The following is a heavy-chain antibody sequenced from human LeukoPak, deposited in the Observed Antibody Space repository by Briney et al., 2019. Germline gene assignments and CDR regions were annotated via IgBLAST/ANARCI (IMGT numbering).Heavy chain of an antibody. D-gene: IGHD3-3*01. Sequence: SETLSLTCAVYGGSFSGYYWSWIRQPPGKGLEWIGEINHSGSTNYNPSLKSRVTISVDTSKNQFSLKLSSVTAADTAVYYCARAYYDFWSGYYAFDYWGQGTLVTVSS. CDR1: GGSFSGYY. J-gene: IGHJ4*02. V-gene: IGHV4-34*01. CDR2: INHSGST. CDR3: ARAYYDFWSGYYAFDY.